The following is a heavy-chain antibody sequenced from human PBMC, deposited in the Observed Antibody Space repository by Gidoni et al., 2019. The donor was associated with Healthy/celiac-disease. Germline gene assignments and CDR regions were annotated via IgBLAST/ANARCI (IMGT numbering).Heavy chain of an antibody. D-gene: IGHD3-10*01. J-gene: IGHJ5*02. V-gene: IGHV1-3*01. Sequence: QVQLVQSGAEVKKPGASVKVSCKASGYTFTSYAMPWVRQAPGQMLEWMGWINAGNGNTKDSQKFQGRVTITRDTSASTAYMELSSLRSEDTAVYYCARVKGTWFDPWGQGTLVTVSS. CDR2: INAGNGNT. CDR1: GYTFTSYA. CDR3: ARVKGTWFDP.